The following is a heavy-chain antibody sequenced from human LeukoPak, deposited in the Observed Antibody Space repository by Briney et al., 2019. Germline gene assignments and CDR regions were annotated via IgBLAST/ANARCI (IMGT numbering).Heavy chain of an antibody. J-gene: IGHJ6*02. CDR2: ISGSGGST. D-gene: IGHD2-2*01. CDR1: GFTFSSYA. Sequence: PGGSLRLSCAASGFTFSSYAMGWVRQAPGKGLEWVSAISGSGGSTYYADSVKGRFTISRDNSKNTLYLQMNSLRAEDTAVYYCAKDDLLSIVVVPAAPKGGYYYGMDVWGQGTTVTVSS. V-gene: IGHV3-23*01. CDR3: AKDDLLSIVVVPAAPKGGYYYGMDV.